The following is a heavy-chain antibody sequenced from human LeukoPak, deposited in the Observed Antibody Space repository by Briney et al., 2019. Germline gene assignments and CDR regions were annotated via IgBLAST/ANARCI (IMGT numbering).Heavy chain of an antibody. J-gene: IGHJ5*02. CDR3: ARHPYQLLWLSWFDP. D-gene: IGHD2-2*01. CDR1: GGSSSSSRYY. CDR2: IYYSGST. Sequence: SETLSLTCTVSGGSSSSSRYYWGWIRQPPGKGLEWIGSIYYSGSTYYNPSLRSRVTISVDTSKNQFSLKLSSVTAADTAVYYCARHPYQLLWLSWFDPWGQGTLVTVSS. V-gene: IGHV4-39*01.